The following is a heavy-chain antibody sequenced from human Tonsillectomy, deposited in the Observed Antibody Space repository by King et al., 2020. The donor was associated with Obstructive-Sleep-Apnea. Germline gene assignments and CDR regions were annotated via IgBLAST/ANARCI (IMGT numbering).Heavy chain of an antibody. D-gene: IGHD6-25*01. J-gene: IGHJ4*02. CDR2: IYYDGSNK. Sequence: VQLVESGGGVVQPGRSLRLSCVASGFTFRDYGMHWVRQAPGKGLEWLAMIYYDGSNKDYADSVKGRYTISRDNSKNTLYLQMNSLRVEDTALYFCVGYYFDYWGQGTLVTVSS. CDR1: GFTFRDYG. V-gene: IGHV3-33*03. CDR3: VGYYFDY.